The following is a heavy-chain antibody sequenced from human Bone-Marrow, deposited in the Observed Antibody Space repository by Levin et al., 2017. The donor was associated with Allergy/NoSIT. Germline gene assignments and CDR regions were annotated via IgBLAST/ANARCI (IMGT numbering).Heavy chain of an antibody. CDR3: ARDPADYDSSGYSDAFDI. CDR2: IYYSGST. Sequence: GSLRLSCTVSGGSISSYYWSWIRQPPGKGLEWIGYIYYSGSTNYNPSLKSRVTISVDTSKNQFSLKLSSVTAADTAVYYCARDPADYDSSGYSDAFDIWGQGTMVTVSS. V-gene: IGHV4-59*01. CDR1: GGSISSYY. D-gene: IGHD3-22*01. J-gene: IGHJ3*02.